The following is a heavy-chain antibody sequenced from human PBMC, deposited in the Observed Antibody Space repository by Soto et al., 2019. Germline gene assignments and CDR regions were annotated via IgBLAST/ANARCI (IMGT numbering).Heavy chain of an antibody. J-gene: IGHJ6*03. CDR3: ARQGGYSGYDSGGYYYYMDV. V-gene: IGHV4-59*08. D-gene: IGHD5-12*01. Sequence: SETLSLTCTVSGGSISSYYWSWIRQPPGKGLEWIGYIYYSGSTNYNPSLKSRVTISVDTSKNQFSLKLSSVTAADTAVYYCARQGGYSGYDSGGYYYYMDVWGKGTTVTVSS. CDR2: IYYSGST. CDR1: GGSISSYY.